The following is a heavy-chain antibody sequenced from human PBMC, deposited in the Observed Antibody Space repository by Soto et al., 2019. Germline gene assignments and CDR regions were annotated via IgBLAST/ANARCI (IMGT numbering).Heavy chain of an antibody. CDR1: GYSFTSYD. V-gene: IGHV1-8*01. CDR2: MNPNSGNT. CDR3: ARVSMGSSSEDFQH. D-gene: IGHD6-6*01. J-gene: IGHJ1*01. Sequence: QVQLVQSGAEVKKPGASVKVSCKASGYSFTSYDINWVRQATGQGLEWMGWMNPNSGNTGYAQKFQGRVTMTRNTSISTAYMELRSLRSEDTAVYYCARVSMGSSSEDFQHWGQGTLVTVSS.